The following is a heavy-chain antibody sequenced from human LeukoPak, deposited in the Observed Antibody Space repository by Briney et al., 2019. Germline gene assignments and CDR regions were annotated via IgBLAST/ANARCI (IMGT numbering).Heavy chain of an antibody. V-gene: IGHV6-1*01. Sequence: SQTLSLTCAISGDSVSSNSAAWNWIRQSPSRGLEWLGRTYYRSKWYYDYATSVKGRITINPDTSKNQFSLQLSSVTSEDTAVYYCARSLGPNEHYYYYYMDVWGKGTTVTVSS. CDR1: GDSVSSNSAA. CDR2: TYYRSKWYY. J-gene: IGHJ6*03. D-gene: IGHD3-16*01. CDR3: ARSLGPNEHYYYYYMDV.